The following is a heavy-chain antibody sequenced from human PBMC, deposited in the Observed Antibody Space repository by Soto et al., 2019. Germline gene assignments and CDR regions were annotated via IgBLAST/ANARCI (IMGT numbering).Heavy chain of an antibody. Sequence: PSETLSLTCTVSGGSISSGGYYWSWIRQHPGKGLEWIGYIYYSGSTYYNPSLKSRVTISVDTSKNQFSLKLSSVTAADTAVYYCARETPDYGDLSSPSGYYGMDVWGQGTTVTVSS. V-gene: IGHV4-31*03. CDR3: ARETPDYGDLSSPSGYYGMDV. CDR2: IYYSGST. D-gene: IGHD4-17*01. J-gene: IGHJ6*02. CDR1: GGSISSGGYY.